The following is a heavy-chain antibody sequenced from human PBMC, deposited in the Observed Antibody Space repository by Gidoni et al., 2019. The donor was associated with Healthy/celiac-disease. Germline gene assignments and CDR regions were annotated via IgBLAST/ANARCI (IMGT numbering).Heavy chain of an antibody. CDR2: IIPIFGTA. CDR1: GGTFSSYA. D-gene: IGHD3-22*01. V-gene: IGHV1-69*06. Sequence: QVQLVQSGAEVKTPGSSVKVSCKASGGTFSSYAIRWVRQAPGQGLEWMGGIIPIFGTANYAQKFQGRVTITADKSTSTAYMELSSLRSEDTAVYYCARLAGYYDSSGYYLLDPWGQGTLVTVSS. CDR3: ARLAGYYDSSGYYLLDP. J-gene: IGHJ5*02.